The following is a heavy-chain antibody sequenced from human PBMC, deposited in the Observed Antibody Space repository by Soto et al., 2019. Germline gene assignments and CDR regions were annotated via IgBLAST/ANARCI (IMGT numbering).Heavy chain of an antibody. J-gene: IGHJ4*02. Sequence: SETLSLTCTVSGGSISSSSYYWGWIRQPPGKGLEWIGSIYYSGSTYYNPSLKSRVTISVDTSKNQFSLKLSSVTAADTAVYYCASPYCSGGSCAVGYFDYWGQGTLVTVSS. CDR2: IYYSGST. CDR1: GGSISSSSYY. CDR3: ASPYCSGGSCAVGYFDY. D-gene: IGHD2-15*01. V-gene: IGHV4-39*01.